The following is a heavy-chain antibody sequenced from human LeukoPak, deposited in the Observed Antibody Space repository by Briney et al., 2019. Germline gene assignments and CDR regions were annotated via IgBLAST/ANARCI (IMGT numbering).Heavy chain of an antibody. CDR3: ARAEQYQLQLH. CDR2: ISAYNGNT. Sequence: ASVKVSCKASGYTFTSYGISWVRQAPGQGLEWMGWISAYNGNTNYAQKLRGRVTMTTDTSTSTDYLDLRSLRSDDTAVYYCARAEQYQLQLHWGQGTLVTVSS. V-gene: IGHV1-18*01. D-gene: IGHD2-2*01. J-gene: IGHJ4*02. CDR1: GYTFTSYG.